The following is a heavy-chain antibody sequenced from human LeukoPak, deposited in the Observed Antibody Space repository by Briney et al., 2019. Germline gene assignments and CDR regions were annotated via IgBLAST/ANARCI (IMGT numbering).Heavy chain of an antibody. D-gene: IGHD6-13*01. J-gene: IGHJ6*03. Sequence: GESLKISCKGSGYSFTSYWIGWVRQMPGKGLEWMGIIYPGDSDTRYSPSFQGQVTISADKSISTAYLQWSSLKASDTAMYYCARLYSSPPPDRYYYYMDVWGKGTTVTVSS. CDR2: IYPGDSDT. CDR1: GYSFTSYW. CDR3: ARLYSSPPPDRYYYYMDV. V-gene: IGHV5-51*01.